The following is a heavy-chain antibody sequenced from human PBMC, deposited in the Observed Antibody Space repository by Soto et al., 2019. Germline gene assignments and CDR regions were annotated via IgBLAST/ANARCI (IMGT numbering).Heavy chain of an antibody. D-gene: IGHD5-12*01. CDR1: GFTFSDYY. Sequence: GGSLRLSCAASGFTFSDYYMSWIRQALGKGLEWVSYISSSSSYTNYADSVKGRFTISRDNAKNSLYLQMNSLRAEDTAVYYCARDHHRYSGYDYVDYWGQGTLVTVSS. CDR3: ARDHHRYSGYDYVDY. CDR2: ISSSSSYT. V-gene: IGHV3-11*05. J-gene: IGHJ4*02.